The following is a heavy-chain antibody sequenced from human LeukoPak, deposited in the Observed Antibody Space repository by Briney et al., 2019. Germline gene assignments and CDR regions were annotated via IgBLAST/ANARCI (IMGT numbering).Heavy chain of an antibody. CDR1: GGSISTYY. CDR3: AKAPLYCSGGSCYGYYYYYMDV. CDR2: IYYSGST. V-gene: IGHV4-59*12. D-gene: IGHD2-15*01. Sequence: SETLSLTCTVSGGSISTYYWNWIRQPPGKGLEYIGYIYYSGSTNYNPSLKSRVTISVDTSKNQFSLKLTSVTAADTAVYYCAKAPLYCSGGSCYGYYYYYMDVWGKGTTATISS. J-gene: IGHJ6*03.